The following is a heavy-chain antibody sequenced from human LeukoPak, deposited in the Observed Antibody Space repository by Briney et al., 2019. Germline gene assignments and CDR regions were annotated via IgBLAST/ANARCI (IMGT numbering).Heavy chain of an antibody. CDR2: ISSSSSTI. V-gene: IGHV3-48*01. CDR3: ARDYTHYDYVWGSYRAHDAFDI. D-gene: IGHD3-16*02. CDR1: GFTFSSYS. Sequence: PGGSLRLSCAASGFTFSSYSMNWVRQAPGKGLEWVSYISSSSSTIYYADSVKGRFTISRDNAKNSLYLQMNSLRAEDTAVYYCARDYTHYDYVWGSYRAHDAFDIWGQGTKVTVSS. J-gene: IGHJ3*02.